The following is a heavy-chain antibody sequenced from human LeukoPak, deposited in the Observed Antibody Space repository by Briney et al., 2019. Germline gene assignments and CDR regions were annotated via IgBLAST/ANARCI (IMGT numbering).Heavy chain of an antibody. D-gene: IGHD5-24*01. V-gene: IGHV3-23*01. Sequence: GGPLRLSCAASGHTFTSYAMRGVRRSPGEGLEWISAISGSGGSTYYADSVKGRFTISRDNSKSTLFLQMNSLRAEDTAVYYCAKDPRVGSRVATPCHWGQGTLVTVSS. CDR3: AKDPRVGSRVATPCH. CDR1: GHTFTSYA. CDR2: ISGSGGST. J-gene: IGHJ4*02.